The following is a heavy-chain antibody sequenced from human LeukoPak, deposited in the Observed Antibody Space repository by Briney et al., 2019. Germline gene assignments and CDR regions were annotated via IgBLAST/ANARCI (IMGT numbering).Heavy chain of an antibody. D-gene: IGHD6-25*01. V-gene: IGHV3-72*01. CDR3: ARTYSSDWDSTYFDC. CDR2: IRNKANGHTT. J-gene: IGHJ4*02. Sequence: GGSLRLSCAASGFIFSDHYMDWVRQAPGKGLEWVGRIRNKANGHTTEYAASVKGRFTFSRDDSTNSLYLQMNSLKTEDTAVYFCARTYSSDWDSTYFDCWGQGTLVTVSS. CDR1: GFIFSDHY.